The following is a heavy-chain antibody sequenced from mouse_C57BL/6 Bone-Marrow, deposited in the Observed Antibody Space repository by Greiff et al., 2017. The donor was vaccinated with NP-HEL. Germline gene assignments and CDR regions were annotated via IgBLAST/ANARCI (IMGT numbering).Heavy chain of an antibody. CDR3: ARGGPRRGFAY. V-gene: IGHV1-72*01. J-gene: IGHJ3*01. CDR2: IDPNRGGT. CDR1: GYTFTSYW. Sequence: VQLQQPGAELVQPGASVKLSCKASGYTFTSYWMHWVKQRPGRGLEWIGRIDPNRGGTKYNEKFKSKATLTVDKPSSTAYMQLSSLTSEDSAVYYCARGGPRRGFAYWGQGTLVTVSA.